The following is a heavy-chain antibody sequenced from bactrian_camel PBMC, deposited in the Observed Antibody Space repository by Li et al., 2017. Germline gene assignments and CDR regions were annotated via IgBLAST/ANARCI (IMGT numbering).Heavy chain of an antibody. D-gene: IGHD5*01. CDR2: IYTGSDIT. CDR1: GYRLDGSEC. Sequence: DVQLVESGGGSVQAGGSLKLSCSASGYRLDGSECVGWFREAPGKGREGVAAIYTGSDITYYAGSVKGRFTISRDNAKNTLYLQMNSLKPEDTAMYYCAARRSGCPPPWRSEGTSWGQGTQVTVS. V-gene: IGHV3S40*01. CDR3: AARRSGCPPPWRSEGTS. J-gene: IGHJ6*01.